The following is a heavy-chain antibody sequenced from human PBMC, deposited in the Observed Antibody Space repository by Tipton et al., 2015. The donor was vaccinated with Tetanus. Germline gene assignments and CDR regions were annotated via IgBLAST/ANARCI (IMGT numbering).Heavy chain of an antibody. CDR1: GGSIRSNSGY. J-gene: IGHJ5*02. Sequence: GLVKPSETLTLTCNVSGGSIRSNSGYWGWIRQSPGKGLDWIGTFYSGGSIFYNPSFKSRATISVDTPKNQISLRLTSVASADTAVYYCARHSSWFDPWGQGTLVTVSS. CDR3: ARHSSWFDP. V-gene: IGHV4-39*01. CDR2: FYSGGSI. D-gene: IGHD2/OR15-2a*01.